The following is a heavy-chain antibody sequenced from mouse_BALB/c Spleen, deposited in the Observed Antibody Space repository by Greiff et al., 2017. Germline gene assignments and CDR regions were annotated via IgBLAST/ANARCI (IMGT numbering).Heavy chain of an antibody. CDR1: GFTFSSYW. CDR3: TRLGREFAY. Sequence: EVKVEESGGGLVQPGGSMKLSCVASGFTFSSYWMSWVRQSPEKGLEWVAEIRLKSDNYATHYAESVKGKFTISRDDSKSRLYLQMNSLRAEDTGIYYWTRLGREFAYWGQGTLVTVSA. V-gene: IGHV6-3*01. D-gene: IGHD4-1*01. CDR2: IRLKSDNYAT. J-gene: IGHJ3*01.